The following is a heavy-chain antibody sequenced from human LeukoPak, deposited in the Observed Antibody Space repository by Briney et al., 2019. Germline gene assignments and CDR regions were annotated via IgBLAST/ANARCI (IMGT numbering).Heavy chain of an antibody. J-gene: IGHJ4*02. CDR2: ISYDGSNK. CDR3: ARVGYSNLVGVLDY. D-gene: IGHD4-23*01. Sequence: PGRSLRLSCAASGFTFSSYGMHWVRQAPGKGLEWVAVISYDGSNKYYADSVKGRFTISRDNSKNTLYLQMNSLRAEDTAVYYCARVGYSNLVGVLDYWGQGTLVTVSS. CDR1: GFTFSSYG. V-gene: IGHV3-30*03.